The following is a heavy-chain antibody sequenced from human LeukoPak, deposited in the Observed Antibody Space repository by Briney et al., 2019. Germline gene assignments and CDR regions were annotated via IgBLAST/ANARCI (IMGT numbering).Heavy chain of an antibody. CDR1: GGSISSSTYW. CDR2: INHSGST. J-gene: IGHJ4*02. CDR3: AKLYRPGPYFDY. Sequence: SETLSLTCSVSGGSISSSTYWWAWIRQPPGKGLEWIGEINHSGSTNYNPSLKSRVTISVDTSKNQFSLKLSSVTAADTAVYYCAKLYRPGPYFDYWGQGTLVTVSS. D-gene: IGHD2-8*01. V-gene: IGHV4-39*07.